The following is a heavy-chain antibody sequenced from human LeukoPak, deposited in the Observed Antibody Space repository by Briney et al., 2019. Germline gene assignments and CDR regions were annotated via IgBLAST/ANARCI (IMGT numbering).Heavy chain of an antibody. V-gene: IGHV4-59*01. CDR1: GASLRNYY. CDR2: IHNSGST. Sequence: SETLSLTCTVSGASLRNYYWNWLRQTPGKGLEWIGFIHNSGSTNYNPSLKSRLAMSLDTSKNQFSLNLNSVTAADTAVYYCARGIRGAADYWGQGTLVTVSS. D-gene: IGHD3-16*01. CDR3: ARGIRGAADY. J-gene: IGHJ4*02.